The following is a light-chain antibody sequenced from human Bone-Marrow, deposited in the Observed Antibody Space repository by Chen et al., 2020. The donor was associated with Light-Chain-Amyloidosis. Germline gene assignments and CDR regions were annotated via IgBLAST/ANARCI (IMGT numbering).Light chain of an antibody. Sequence: DVQLTQSPSSLSASVGDRVTITCQASQDITNYLNWYQQKPGRAPKLLIFDSSNMAGGVPSRFSGSGSGSTLSLTISSLEPEDVATYVCQQYDKLPLTFGGGTKVEIK. CDR3: QQYDKLPLT. J-gene: IGKJ4*01. V-gene: IGKV1-33*01. CDR2: DSS. CDR1: QDITNY.